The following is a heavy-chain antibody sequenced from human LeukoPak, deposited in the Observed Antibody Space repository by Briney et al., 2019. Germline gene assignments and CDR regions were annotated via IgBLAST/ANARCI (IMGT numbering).Heavy chain of an antibody. CDR2: ISSSSSTI. V-gene: IGHV3-48*04. CDR3: ARVVSDDYSNYLAY. CDR1: GFTFSSYS. D-gene: IGHD4-11*01. J-gene: IGHJ4*02. Sequence: AGGSLRLSCAASGFTFSSYSMNWVRQAPGKGLEWVSYISSSSSTIYYADSVKGRFTISRDNAKNSLYLQMNSLRAEDTAVYYCARVVSDDYSNYLAYWGQGTLVTVSS.